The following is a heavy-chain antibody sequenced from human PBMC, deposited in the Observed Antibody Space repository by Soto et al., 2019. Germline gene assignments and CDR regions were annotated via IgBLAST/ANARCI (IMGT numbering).Heavy chain of an antibody. V-gene: IGHV3-7*01. CDR1: GFTFSSYW. D-gene: IGHD3-10*01. J-gene: IGHJ6*02. CDR2: IKQDGSEE. CDR3: ARIASSGRGWDV. Sequence: EVQLVESGGGLVQPGGSLRLSCVDSGFTFSSYWMSWVRQAPVKGLEWVGNIKQDGSEENYVDSVKGRFTISRDNAKNSMYLQMNCLRAEDTAVYYGARIASSGRGWDVWGQGTTVVVSS.